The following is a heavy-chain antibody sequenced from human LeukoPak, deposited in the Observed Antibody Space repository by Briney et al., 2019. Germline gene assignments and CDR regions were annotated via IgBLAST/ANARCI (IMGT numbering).Heavy chain of an antibody. CDR1: GFTFSSYW. CDR2: INSDASST. V-gene: IGHV3-74*01. J-gene: IGHJ3*01. CDR3: ARVQGHPPNGLDV. Sequence: GGSLRLSCAASGFTFSSYWMHWVRQAPGKGLVWVSRINSDASSTSYADSVKGRFTISRDNAKNTLYLQMDSLRAEDTAVYYCARVQGHPPNGLDVWGQGTMVTVSS. D-gene: IGHD2-8*01.